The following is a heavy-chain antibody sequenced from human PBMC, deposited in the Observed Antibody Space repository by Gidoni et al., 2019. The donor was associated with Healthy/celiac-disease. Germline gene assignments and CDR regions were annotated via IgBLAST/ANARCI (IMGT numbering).Heavy chain of an antibody. CDR2: ISGDGGST. Sequence: EVQLVESGGGVVQPGGSLRLYCAASGSAFATSAMHWVRQGPGKGLEWVSLISGDGGSTYYADSVKGRFTISRDNSKNSLYLQMNSLRTEDTALYYCAKDLGRGYSSGWYRGYFDYWGQGTLVTVSS. J-gene: IGHJ4*02. V-gene: IGHV3-43*02. CDR3: AKDLGRGYSSGWYRGYFDY. D-gene: IGHD6-19*01. CDR1: GSAFATSA.